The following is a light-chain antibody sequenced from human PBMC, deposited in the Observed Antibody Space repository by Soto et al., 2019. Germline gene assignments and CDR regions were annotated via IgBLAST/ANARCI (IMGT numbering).Light chain of an antibody. J-gene: IGKJ1*01. V-gene: IGKV1-5*01. CDR3: QQYNSYSWT. CDR1: QSISYW. Sequence: DIQMTQAPSTLSASVGDRVTITCRASQSISYWLAWYQQKPGKAPNLLIYDASNLESGVPSRFSGSGFGTEFTLTISSLQPDDFATYDGQQYNSYSWTFGQGTKV. CDR2: DAS.